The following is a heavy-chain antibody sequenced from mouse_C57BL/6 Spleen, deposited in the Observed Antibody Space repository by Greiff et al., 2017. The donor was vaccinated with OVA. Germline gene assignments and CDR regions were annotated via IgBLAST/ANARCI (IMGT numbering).Heavy chain of an antibody. CDR3: ARIRSSSWFAY. CDR2: IYPRDGST. CDR1: GYTFTSYD. J-gene: IGHJ3*01. D-gene: IGHD1-1*01. Sequence: QVHVKQSGPELVKPGASVKLSCKASGYTFTSYDINWVKQRPGQGLEWIGWIYPRDGSTKYNEKFKGKATLTVDTSSSTAYMELHSLTSEDSAVYFCARIRSSSWFAYWGQGTLVTVSA. V-gene: IGHV1-85*01.